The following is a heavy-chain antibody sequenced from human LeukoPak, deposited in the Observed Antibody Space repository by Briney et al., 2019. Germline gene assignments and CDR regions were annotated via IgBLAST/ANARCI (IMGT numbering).Heavy chain of an antibody. J-gene: IGHJ3*02. CDR3: ARVPGDHTFDI. Sequence: ASVKVSCKASGGTFSNYGIGWVRQAPGQGLEWMGGIIPIFGTANYAQNLQGRVTITADESTSTAYMELSSLRSEDTAVYYCARVPGDHTFDIWGQGTMVTVSS. CDR1: GGTFSNYG. D-gene: IGHD7-27*01. CDR2: IIPIFGTA. V-gene: IGHV1-69*13.